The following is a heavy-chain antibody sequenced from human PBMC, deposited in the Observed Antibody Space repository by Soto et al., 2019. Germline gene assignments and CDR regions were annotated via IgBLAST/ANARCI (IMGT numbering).Heavy chain of an antibody. D-gene: IGHD3-22*01. V-gene: IGHV4-39*01. Sequence: QLQLQESGPGLVKPSETLSLTCTVSGGSISSSSYYWGWICQPPGKGLEWIGSIYYSGSTYYNPSLKSRVTISVDTSKNQFSLKLSSVTAADTAVYYCARQITMIVVVNRAPLTDWGQGTLVTVSS. CDR1: GGSISSSSYY. CDR2: IYYSGST. J-gene: IGHJ4*02. CDR3: ARQITMIVVVNRAPLTD.